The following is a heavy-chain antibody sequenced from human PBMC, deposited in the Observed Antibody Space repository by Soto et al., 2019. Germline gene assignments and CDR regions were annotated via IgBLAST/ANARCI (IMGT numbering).Heavy chain of an antibody. J-gene: IGHJ6*03. CDR3: ARVERGRGNSYYYYMDV. CDR2: IIPILGIA. CDR1: GGTFSSYA. V-gene: IGHV1-69*04. Sequence: GASGKVSCKASGGTFSSYAISWVRQAPGQGLEWMGRIIPILGIASYAQKFQGRVTITADKSTSTAYMELSSLRSEDTAVYYCARVERGRGNSYYYYMDVWGKGTTVTVSS.